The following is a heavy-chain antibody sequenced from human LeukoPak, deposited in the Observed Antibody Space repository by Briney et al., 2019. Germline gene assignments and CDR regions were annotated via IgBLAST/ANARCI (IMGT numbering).Heavy chain of an antibody. CDR2: IWHSGLT. J-gene: IGHJ6*02. CDR3: ARHISGCNAMDV. V-gene: IGHV4-4*02. Sequence: SETLSLTCAVSGASISTNWWSWVRQPPGKGLEWIGEIWHSGLTNYNPSLQSRVTISVDNSNNRFSLMLSSVTAADTAVYYCARHISGCNAMDVWGQGTTVSVSS. CDR1: GASISTNW. D-gene: IGHD2-21*01.